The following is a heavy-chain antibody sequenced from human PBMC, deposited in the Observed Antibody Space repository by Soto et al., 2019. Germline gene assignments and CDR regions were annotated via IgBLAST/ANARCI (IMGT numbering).Heavy chain of an antibody. V-gene: IGHV3-33*01. CDR1: GFIFSNFG. Sequence: QVQLVESGGGVVQPGRSLRLSCAASGFIFSNFGMHWVRQAPGKGLEWVAGVCYDGSNGVSADSVKGRFTISRDNSKNTLYLQMTSLRAEDTAVYYCAREPRTARAAAMDVWGQGTTVTVSS. D-gene: IGHD6-6*01. J-gene: IGHJ6*02. CDR3: AREPRTARAAAMDV. CDR2: VCYDGSNG.